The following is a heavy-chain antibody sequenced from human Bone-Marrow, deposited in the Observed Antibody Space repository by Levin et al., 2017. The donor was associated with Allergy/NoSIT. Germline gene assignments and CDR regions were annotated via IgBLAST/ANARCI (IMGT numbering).Heavy chain of an antibody. V-gene: IGHV4-59*01. D-gene: IGHD3-9*01. CDR1: GGSISSFY. CDR2: VYKSGRS. Sequence: PSETLSLSCTVSGGSISSFYWSWIRQPPGKGLEWIGYVYKSGRSNYNPSLKSRVTISGDTSGNQFSLNLSSVTAADTAVYYCASGYEILTGGFDYWGQGTLVTVSS. CDR3: ASGYEILTGGFDY. J-gene: IGHJ4*02.